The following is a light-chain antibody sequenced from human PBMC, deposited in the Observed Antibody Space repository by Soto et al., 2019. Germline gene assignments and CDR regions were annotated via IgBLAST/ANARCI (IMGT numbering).Light chain of an antibody. CDR2: EAS. CDR1: QTVYSW. Sequence: DIQMTQSPSTVSASVGDRVTITCRASQTVYSWLAWYQQKPGKAPKLLLSEASTLQSGVPSRFAGSGSGTEFTLAISRLQPDDFATYYCQQYSSYSPYTFGQGTKVES. J-gene: IGKJ2*01. V-gene: IGKV1-5*03. CDR3: QQYSSYSPYT.